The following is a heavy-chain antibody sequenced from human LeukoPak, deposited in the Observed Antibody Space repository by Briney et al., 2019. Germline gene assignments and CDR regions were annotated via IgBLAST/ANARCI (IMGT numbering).Heavy chain of an antibody. J-gene: IGHJ4*02. Sequence: ASVKVSCKASGGTFSSYAISWVRQAPGQGLEWMGGIIPIFGTANYAQKFQGRVTITADESTSTAYMELSSLRSEDTAVYYCARGRSSSRWDLLNYFDYWGQGTLVTVSS. CDR2: IIPIFGTA. CDR1: GGTFSSYA. D-gene: IGHD1-26*01. CDR3: ARGRSSSRWDLLNYFDY. V-gene: IGHV1-69*13.